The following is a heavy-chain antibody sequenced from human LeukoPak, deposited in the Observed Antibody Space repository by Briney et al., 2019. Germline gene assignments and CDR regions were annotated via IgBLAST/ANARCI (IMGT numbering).Heavy chain of an antibody. CDR1: GFTFSSYE. D-gene: IGHD6-6*01. CDR3: AEHAEYSSSSHFDY. V-gene: IGHV3-48*03. Sequence: GGSLRLSCAASGFTFSSYEMNWVRQAPGKGLEWVSYISSSGSTIYYADSVKGRFTISRDNAKNSLYLQMNSLRAEDTAVYYCAEHAEYSSSSHFDYWGQGTLVTVSS. CDR2: ISSSGSTI. J-gene: IGHJ4*02.